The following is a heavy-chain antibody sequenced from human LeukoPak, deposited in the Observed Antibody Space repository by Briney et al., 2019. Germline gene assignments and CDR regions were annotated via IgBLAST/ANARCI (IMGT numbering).Heavy chain of an antibody. J-gene: IGHJ5*02. D-gene: IGHD7-27*01. CDR1: GYTFTSYD. CDR3: AREELGINWFDP. Sequence: ASVTVSCTASGYTFTSYDINWVRQAPGQGLEWMGWISAYNGNTNYAQKLQGRVTMTTDTSTSTAYMELRSLRSDDTAVYYCAREELGINWFDPWGQGTLVTVSS. V-gene: IGHV1-18*01. CDR2: ISAYNGNT.